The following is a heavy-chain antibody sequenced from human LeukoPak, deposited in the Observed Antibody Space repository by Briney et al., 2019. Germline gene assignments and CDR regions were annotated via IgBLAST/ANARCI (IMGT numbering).Heavy chain of an antibody. CDR1: GYTFTGYF. J-gene: IGHJ4*02. Sequence: ASVKVSCKASGYTFTGYFMHWVRQAPGQGLEWMGWINPNSGGTNYAQKFQGRVTMTRDTSISTAYMELSRLRSEDTAVYYCARGRSSGWYPFDYWGQGTLVTVSS. CDR2: INPNSGGT. V-gene: IGHV1-2*02. D-gene: IGHD6-19*01. CDR3: ARGRSSGWYPFDY.